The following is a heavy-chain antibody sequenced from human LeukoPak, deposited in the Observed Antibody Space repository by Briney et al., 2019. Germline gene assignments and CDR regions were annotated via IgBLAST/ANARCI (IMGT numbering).Heavy chain of an antibody. D-gene: IGHD6-19*01. CDR1: GGSFSGYY. Sequence: TSETLSLTCAVYGGSFSGYYWSWIRQPPGKGLEWIGEINHSGSTNYNPSLKSRVTISVDTSKNQFSLKLSSVTAADTAVYYCARGLHQYSSGWYRALYYFDYWGQGTLVTVSS. V-gene: IGHV4-34*01. CDR3: ARGLHQYSSGWYRALYYFDY. CDR2: INHSGST. J-gene: IGHJ4*02.